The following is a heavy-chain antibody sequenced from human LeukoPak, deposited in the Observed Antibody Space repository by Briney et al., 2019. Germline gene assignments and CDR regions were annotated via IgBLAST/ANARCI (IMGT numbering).Heavy chain of an antibody. J-gene: IGHJ3*02. CDR1: GYTFTSYD. CDR2: MNPNSGNT. CDR3: ARGSAVYCSGGSCYSRVHAFDI. V-gene: IGHV1-8*01. D-gene: IGHD2-15*01. Sequence: ASVKVSCKASGYTFTSYDINWVRQATGQGLEWMGWMNPNSGNTGYAQKFQGRVTMTRNTSISTAYMELSSLRSEDTAVYYCARGSAVYCSGGSCYSRVHAFDIWGQGTMVTVSS.